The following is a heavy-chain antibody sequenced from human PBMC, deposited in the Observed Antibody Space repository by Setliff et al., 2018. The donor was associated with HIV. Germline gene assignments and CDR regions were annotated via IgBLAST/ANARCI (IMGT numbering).Heavy chain of an antibody. CDR2: INHSGRT. D-gene: IGHD3-22*01. CDR1: GESFSGFY. J-gene: IGHJ4*02. CDR3: ARHDSGGYYSLDY. V-gene: IGHV4-34*01. Sequence: TSETLSLTCAVYGESFSGFYWTWIRQPPGKGLEWIGDINHSGRTNYNPSLKSRVTISVDTSKNKFSLKLTSMTAADTAVYYCARHDSGGYYSLDYWGQGTLVTSPQ.